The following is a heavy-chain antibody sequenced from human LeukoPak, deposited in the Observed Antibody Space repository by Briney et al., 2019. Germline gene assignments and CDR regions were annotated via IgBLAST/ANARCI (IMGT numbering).Heavy chain of an antibody. J-gene: IGHJ6*03. V-gene: IGHV1-69*06. D-gene: IGHD3-16*01. Sequence: ASVKVSCKASGGTFSSYAISWVRQAPGQGLEWMGGIIPIFGTANYAQKFQGRVTITADKSTSTAYMELSSLRSEDTAVYYCAEGGSDYYMDVWGKGTTVTVSS. CDR3: AEGGSDYYMDV. CDR2: IIPIFGTA. CDR1: GGTFSSYA.